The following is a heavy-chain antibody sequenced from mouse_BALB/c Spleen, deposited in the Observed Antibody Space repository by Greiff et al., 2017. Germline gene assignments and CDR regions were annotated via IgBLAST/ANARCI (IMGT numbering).Heavy chain of an antibody. CDR3: ASSDGYLPFAY. Sequence: DVHLVESGGGLVQPGGSRKLSCAASGFTFSSFGMHWVRQAPEKGLEWVAYISSGSSTIYYADTVKGRFTISRDNPKNTLFLQMTSLRSEDTAMYYCASSDGYLPFAYWGQGTLVTVSA. D-gene: IGHD2-3*01. J-gene: IGHJ3*01. CDR1: GFTFSSFG. V-gene: IGHV5-17*02. CDR2: ISSGSSTI.